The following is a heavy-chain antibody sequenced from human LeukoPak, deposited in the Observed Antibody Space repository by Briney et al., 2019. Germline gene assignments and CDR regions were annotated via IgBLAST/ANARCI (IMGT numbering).Heavy chain of an antibody. CDR1: GFTFNNAW. V-gene: IGHV3-7*01. D-gene: IGHD3-9*01. CDR2: INADGSEK. J-gene: IGHJ4*02. CDR3: ARESRGYNILTGYYTQLDY. Sequence: GGSLRLSCAASGFTFNNAWMSWVRQAPGKGLEWVANINADGSEKFYVDSMKGRFSISRDNAENSVSLQMSSLRGEDTAVYYCARESRGYNILTGYYTQLDYWGQGTLVTVSS.